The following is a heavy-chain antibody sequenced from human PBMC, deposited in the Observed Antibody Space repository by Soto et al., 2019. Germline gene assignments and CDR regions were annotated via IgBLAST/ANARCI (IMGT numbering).Heavy chain of an antibody. CDR3: ARGTMGYYYGSGSYSTFGY. V-gene: IGHV1-8*01. Sequence: QVQLVQSGAEVKKPGASVKVSCKASGYTFTSYDINWVRQATGQGLEWMGWMNPNSGNTGYAQKFQGRVTMTRNTSISTAYMELSSLRSEDTAVHYCARGTMGYYYGSGSYSTFGYWGQGTLVTVSS. CDR1: GYTFTSYD. CDR2: MNPNSGNT. D-gene: IGHD3-10*01. J-gene: IGHJ4*02.